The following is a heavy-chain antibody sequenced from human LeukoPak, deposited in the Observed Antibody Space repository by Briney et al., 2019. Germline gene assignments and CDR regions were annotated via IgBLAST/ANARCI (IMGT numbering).Heavy chain of an antibody. CDR2: ISYDGSNK. CDR1: GFTFSSYA. V-gene: IGHV3-30-3*01. D-gene: IGHD6-19*01. J-gene: IGHJ5*02. CDR3: ARDAGQWLVRGFRQTGWFDP. Sequence: GGSLRLSCAASGFTFSSYAMHWVRQAPGKGLEWVAVISYDGSNKYCADSVKGRFTISRDNSKNTLYLQMNSLRAEDTAVYYCARDAGQWLVRGFRQTGWFDPWGQGTLVTVSS.